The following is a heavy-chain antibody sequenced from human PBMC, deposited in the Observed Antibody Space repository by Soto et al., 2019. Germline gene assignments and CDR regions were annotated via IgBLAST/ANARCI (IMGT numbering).Heavy chain of an antibody. V-gene: IGHV3-53*04. CDR2: IYSGGST. D-gene: IGHD2-2*01. CDR1: GFTVSSNY. CDR3: AREVTSRYEYYKDV. Sequence: EVQLVESGGGLVQPGGSLRLSCAASGFTVSSNYMSWVRQAPGKGPEWVSVIYSGGSTYYADSVKGRFTISRHNSKNTLYLQMNSLRAEDTAVYYCAREVTSRYEYYKDVWGKGTTVTVSS. J-gene: IGHJ6*03.